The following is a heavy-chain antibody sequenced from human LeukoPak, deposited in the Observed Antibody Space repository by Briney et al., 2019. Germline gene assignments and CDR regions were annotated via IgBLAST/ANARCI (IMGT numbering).Heavy chain of an antibody. CDR2: ISSNGGST. Sequence: GGSLRLSCAASGFTFSSYAMHWVRQAPGKGLEYVSAISSNGGSTYYANSVKGRFTISRDNSKNTLYLQMGSLRAEDMAVYYCAREVGATGSFDYWGQGTLVTVSS. CDR3: AREVGATGSFDY. V-gene: IGHV3-64*01. CDR1: GFTFSSYA. D-gene: IGHD1-26*01. J-gene: IGHJ4*02.